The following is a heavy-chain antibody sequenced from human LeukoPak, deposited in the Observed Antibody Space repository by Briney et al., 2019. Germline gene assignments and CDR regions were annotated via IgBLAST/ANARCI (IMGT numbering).Heavy chain of an antibody. CDR2: ISSSGSTI. CDR1: GFTISSYW. V-gene: IGHV3-11*01. Sequence: GGSLRLSCAASGFTISSYWMNWIRQAPGKGLEWVSYISSSGSTIYYADSVKGRFTISRDNAKNSLYLQMNSLRAEDTAVYYCAREVDTAMLYFFDYWGQGTLVTVSS. J-gene: IGHJ4*02. CDR3: AREVDTAMLYFFDY. D-gene: IGHD5-18*01.